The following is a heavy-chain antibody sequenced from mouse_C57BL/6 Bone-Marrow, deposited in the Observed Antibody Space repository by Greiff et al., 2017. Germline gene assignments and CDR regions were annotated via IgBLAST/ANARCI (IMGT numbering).Heavy chain of an antibody. V-gene: IGHV1-69*01. D-gene: IGHD2-5*01. CDR2: IDPSDSYT. CDR1: GYTFTSYW. J-gene: IGHJ1*03. CDR3: ARSYYSNYVWYFDV. Sequence: QVQLQQPGAELVMPGASVKLSCKASGYTFTSYWMHWVKQRPGQGLEWIGEIDPSDSYTNYNQKLQGKSTLTVDKSYSTAYMQLSSLTSEDSAVYYCARSYYSNYVWYFDVWGTGTTVTVSS.